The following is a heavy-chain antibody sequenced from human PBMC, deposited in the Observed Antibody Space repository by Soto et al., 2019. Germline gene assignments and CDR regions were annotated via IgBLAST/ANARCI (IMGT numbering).Heavy chain of an antibody. CDR1: GFAFSEYW. CDR2: IVSDGSTT. J-gene: IGHJ5*02. CDR3: TRRGSGSSFDP. Sequence: PGGSLRLSCTASGFAFSEYWMHWVRQAPGKGPVWVSRIVSDGSTTAYADSVKGRFTISRDNAKNTLYLQMNSLRAEDTALYYCTRRGSGSSFDPWGQGTPVTVSS. V-gene: IGHV3-74*01. D-gene: IGHD3-10*01.